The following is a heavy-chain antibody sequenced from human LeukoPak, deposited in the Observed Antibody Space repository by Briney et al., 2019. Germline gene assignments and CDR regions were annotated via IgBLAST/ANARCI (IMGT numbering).Heavy chain of an antibody. Sequence: ASVKVSCKASGYTFTSYDINWVRQATGQGLEWMGWMNPNSGNTGYAQKFQGRVTMTRNTSISTAYMELSSLRSEDTAVYYCARGRRLGELSQGGYWGQGTLVTVSS. V-gene: IGHV1-8*01. CDR1: GYTFTSYD. D-gene: IGHD3-16*02. J-gene: IGHJ4*02. CDR2: MNPNSGNT. CDR3: ARGRRLGELSQGGY.